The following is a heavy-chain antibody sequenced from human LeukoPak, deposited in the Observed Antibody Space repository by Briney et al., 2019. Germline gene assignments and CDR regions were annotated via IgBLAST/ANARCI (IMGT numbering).Heavy chain of an antibody. CDR3: AREGKYSGYPFDY. CDR1: GFTFSNYW. CDR2: VNSDGSGT. V-gene: IGHV3-74*03. J-gene: IGHJ4*02. D-gene: IGHD5-12*01. Sequence: GGSLRLSCAASGFTFSNYWMHWVRQAPGKGLVWVARVNSDGSGTTYADSVKGRFTISRDNAKNTLYLQMNSLRAEDTAVYYCAREGKYSGYPFDYWGQGTLVTVSS.